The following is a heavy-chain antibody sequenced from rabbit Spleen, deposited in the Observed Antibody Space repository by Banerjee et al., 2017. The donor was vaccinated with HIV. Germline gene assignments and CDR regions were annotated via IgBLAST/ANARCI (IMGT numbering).Heavy chain of an antibody. CDR2: IDPLFGTT. CDR3: ARDLAGVIGWNFSL. Sequence: QEQLMESGGGLVQPGGSLKLSCKASGFDFSRHGVSWVRQAPGKGLEWIGYIDPLFGTTYYANGVNGRFTISSHNAQNTLYLQLNSLTAADTATYFCARDLAGVIGWNFSLWGQGTLVTVS. CDR1: GFDFSRHG. V-gene: IGHV1S47*01. D-gene: IGHD4-1*01. J-gene: IGHJ4*01.